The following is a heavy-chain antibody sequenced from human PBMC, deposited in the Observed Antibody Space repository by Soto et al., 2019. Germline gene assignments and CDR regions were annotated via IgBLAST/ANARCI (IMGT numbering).Heavy chain of an antibody. Sequence: TLSLTCTVSGGSISSYYWSWIRQPPGKGLEWIGYIYYSGSTNYNPSLKSRVTISVDTSKNQFSLKLSSVTAADTAVYYCARALQRSSSSWYDYWGQGTLVTVSS. CDR1: GGSISSYY. D-gene: IGHD6-13*01. CDR2: IYYSGST. CDR3: ARALQRSSSSWYDY. J-gene: IGHJ4*02. V-gene: IGHV4-59*01.